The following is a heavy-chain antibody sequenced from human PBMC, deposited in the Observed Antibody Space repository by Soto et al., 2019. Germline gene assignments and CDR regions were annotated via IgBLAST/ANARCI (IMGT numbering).Heavy chain of an antibody. D-gene: IGHD2-2*02. J-gene: IGHJ5*02. CDR3: ARRIAYCSSTRCYTDNWFDP. CDR2: IYPGDSDT. V-gene: IGHV5-51*01. Sequence: GESLKISCKGSGYSFTSYWIGWVRQMPGKGLEWMGIIYPGDSDTRYSPSFQGQVTISADKSISTAYLQWSSLKASDTAMYYCARRIAYCSSTRCYTDNWFDPWDQGTLVAVSS. CDR1: GYSFTSYW.